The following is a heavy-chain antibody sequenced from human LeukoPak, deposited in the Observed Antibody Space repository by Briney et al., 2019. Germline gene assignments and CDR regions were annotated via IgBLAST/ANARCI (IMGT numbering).Heavy chain of an antibody. CDR3: AKDSCTSAICYTDKFYFDS. J-gene: IGHJ4*02. Sequence: GGSLRLSCAASGFTFSSYAMSWVRQAPGKGLEWVSGFTGNDDRTYYADSVKGRFTISRDNSKNTLFLQMNTLRAEDTAIYFCAKDSCTSAICYTDKFYFDSWGQGTLVTVSS. CDR1: GFTFSSYA. V-gene: IGHV3-23*01. D-gene: IGHD2-8*01. CDR2: FTGNDDRT.